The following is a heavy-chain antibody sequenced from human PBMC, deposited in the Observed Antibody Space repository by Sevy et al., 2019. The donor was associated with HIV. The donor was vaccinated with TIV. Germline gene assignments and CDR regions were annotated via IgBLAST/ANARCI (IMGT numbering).Heavy chain of an antibody. D-gene: IGHD7-27*01. CDR2: VSSDGSEI. J-gene: IGHJ4*02. CDR3: ARDQLGSIDY. Sequence: SLRLSCAVSGFTFSTYAMHWVRQAPGKGLERVAIVSSDGSEINYADSVKGRFTISRDNSRNTLYLQMNSLRTEDTAVYYCARDQLGSIDYWGQGTLVTVSS. CDR1: GFTFSTYA. V-gene: IGHV3-30*01.